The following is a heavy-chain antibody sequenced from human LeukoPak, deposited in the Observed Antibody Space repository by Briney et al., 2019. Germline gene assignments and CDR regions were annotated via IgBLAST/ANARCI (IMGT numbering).Heavy chain of an antibody. J-gene: IGHJ4*02. CDR1: GGSFSGYY. D-gene: IGHD2-15*01. V-gene: IGHV4-34*01. CDR2: INHSGST. Sequence: SETLSLTCAVYGGSFSGYYWSWIRQPPGKGLEWIGEINHSGSTNYNPSLKSRVTISVDTSKNQFSLKLSSVTAADTAVYYCARGLPSGIRSFDYWGQGTLVTVSS. CDR3: ARGLPSGIRSFDY.